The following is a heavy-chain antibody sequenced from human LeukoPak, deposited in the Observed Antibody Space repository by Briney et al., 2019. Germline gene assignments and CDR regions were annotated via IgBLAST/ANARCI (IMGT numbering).Heavy chain of an antibody. CDR2: VHGRN. CDR3: AKDQPGDGYNSI. Sequence: GGSLRLSCAASGFIFRNYGMSWVRQAPGKGLEWVSTVHGRNYYADSVKGRFTSSRDDSRSTLYLQKDNLRAQDTAVYYCAKDQPGDGYNSIWGQGTLVTVSS. D-gene: IGHD5-24*01. CDR1: GFIFRNYG. V-gene: IGHV3-23*01. J-gene: IGHJ4*02.